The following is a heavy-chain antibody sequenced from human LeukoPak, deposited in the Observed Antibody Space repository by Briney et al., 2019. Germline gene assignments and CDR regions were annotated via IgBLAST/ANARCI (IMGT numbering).Heavy chain of an antibody. Sequence: SETLSLTCSVSGDSISYFYWSWIRQAAGKGLEWIGCIYFSGSTNYNPSLKSRVTISTDVSKNQFSLKLTSMTAADTAVYYCARVGPYYGSGSFDLWGQGTLVTVSS. CDR3: ARVGPYYGSGSFDL. CDR2: IYFSGST. CDR1: GDSISYFY. J-gene: IGHJ5*02. D-gene: IGHD3-10*01. V-gene: IGHV4-59*01.